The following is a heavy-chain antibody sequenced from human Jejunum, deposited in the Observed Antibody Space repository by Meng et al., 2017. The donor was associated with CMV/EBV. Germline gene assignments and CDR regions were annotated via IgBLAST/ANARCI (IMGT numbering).Heavy chain of an antibody. V-gene: IGHV3-7*02. CDR3: ARGSYDFWSGYHNFWRGYLHYGMDV. Sequence: VRRAPGKGLEWVGNIKHNGSGKSYVDSVKGRFGVSRDNTRNSLYLQMNSLRVEETAVYYCARGSYDFWSGYHNFWRGYLHYGMDVWGQGTTVTVSS. J-gene: IGHJ6*02. CDR2: IKHNGSGK. D-gene: IGHD3-3*01.